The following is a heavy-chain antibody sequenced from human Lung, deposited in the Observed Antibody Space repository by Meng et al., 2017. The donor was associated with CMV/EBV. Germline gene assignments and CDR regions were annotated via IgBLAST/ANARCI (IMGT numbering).Heavy chain of an antibody. CDR1: TSDG. CDR3: ARDAEDIVVVPAAIGYVWFDP. CDR2: ISAYNGNT. J-gene: IGHJ5*02. Sequence: TSDGISWVRQATGQGLEWMGWISAYNGNTNYAQKLQGRGTMTTDTSTSTAYMELRSLRSDDTAVYYCARDAEDIVVVPAAIGYVWFDPWGQGTLVTVSS. D-gene: IGHD2-2*02. V-gene: IGHV1-18*01.